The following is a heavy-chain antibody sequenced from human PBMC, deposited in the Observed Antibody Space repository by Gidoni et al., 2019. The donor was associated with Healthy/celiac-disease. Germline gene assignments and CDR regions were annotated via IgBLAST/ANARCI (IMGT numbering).Heavy chain of an antibody. Sequence: QVQLVQSGAEVKKPGSSVKVSCKASGGTFSSYAISWVRQAPGQGLEWMGRIIPILGIANYAQKFQGRVTITADKSTSTAYMELSSLRSEDTAVYYCARAWGDCSSTSCYGVFDYWGQGTLVTVSS. CDR3: ARAWGDCSSTSCYGVFDY. D-gene: IGHD2-2*01. J-gene: IGHJ4*02. CDR2: IIPILGIA. CDR1: GGTFSSYA. V-gene: IGHV1-69*04.